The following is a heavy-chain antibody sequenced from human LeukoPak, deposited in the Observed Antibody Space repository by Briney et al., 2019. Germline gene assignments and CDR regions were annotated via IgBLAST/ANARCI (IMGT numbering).Heavy chain of an antibody. CDR2: LYHSGII. D-gene: IGHD1-26*01. CDR3: ARADKWFGSYNY. Sequence: KASETLSLTCAVSGYSISGGYYWGWIRRPPGKGLEWIGSLYHSGIIYYTPSLKSRVTISVDKSRNQFSLKLTSVTAADTAVYYCARADKWFGSYNYWGQGTLVTVSS. J-gene: IGHJ4*02. CDR1: GYSISGGYY. V-gene: IGHV4-38-2*01.